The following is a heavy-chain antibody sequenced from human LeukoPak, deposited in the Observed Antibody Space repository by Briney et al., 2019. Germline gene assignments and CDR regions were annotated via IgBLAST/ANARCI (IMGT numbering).Heavy chain of an antibody. CDR2: INADGSAT. Sequence: GGSLRLSCAVSGFTFSSHWMHWVRQAPEKGLVGVSHINADGSATYYAASVKGRFTISRDNARNTLYLQMHSLTAEDTGVYYCVRGALRDCSYTSCTRGNWFDPWGQGTLVTVSS. CDR3: VRGALRDCSYTSCTRGNWFDP. J-gene: IGHJ5*02. CDR1: GFTFSSHW. D-gene: IGHD2-2*01. V-gene: IGHV3-74*01.